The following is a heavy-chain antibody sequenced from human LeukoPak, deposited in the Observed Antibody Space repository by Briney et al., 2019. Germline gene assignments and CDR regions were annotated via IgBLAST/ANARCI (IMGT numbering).Heavy chain of an antibody. V-gene: IGHV1-69*13. Sequence: ASVKVSCKASGGTFSSYAISWVRQAPGQGLEWMGGIIPIFGTANYAQKFQGRVTITADESTSTAYMELSSLRSEDTAVYYCAREQGQWLVSSSFRFDYWGQGTLVTVSS. J-gene: IGHJ4*02. CDR2: IIPIFGTA. D-gene: IGHD6-19*01. CDR1: GGTFSSYA. CDR3: AREQGQWLVSSSFRFDY.